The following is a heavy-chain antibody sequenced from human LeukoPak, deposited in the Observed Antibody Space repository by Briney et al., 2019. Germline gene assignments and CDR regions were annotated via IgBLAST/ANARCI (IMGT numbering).Heavy chain of an antibody. J-gene: IGHJ5*02. CDR1: GGTFSSYA. CDR2: IIPIFGTA. Sequence: SVKVSCKASGGTFSSYAIGWVRQAPGQGLEWMGGIIPIFGTANYAQEFQGRVTLTADESTSTADMELSSLRSEDMAVYYCARNVYCCSSSCFTWFDPWGQRNLVTVSS. D-gene: IGHD2-2*02. V-gene: IGHV1-69*13. CDR3: ARNVYCCSSSCFTWFDP.